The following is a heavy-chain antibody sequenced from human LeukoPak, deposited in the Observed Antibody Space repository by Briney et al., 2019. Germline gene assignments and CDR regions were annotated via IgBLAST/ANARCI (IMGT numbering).Heavy chain of an antibody. D-gene: IGHD5-12*01. CDR1: GFTFDDYA. J-gene: IGHJ6*03. V-gene: IGHV3-43D*03. Sequence: PGGSLRLSCAASGFTFDDYAMHWVRQAPGKGLEWVSLITWDAGSTYYADSVKGRFTISRDNAKNTLYLQMNSLRAEDTAVYYCARGSRAIVTTKFARGRYMDVWGKGTTVTVSS. CDR2: ITWDAGST. CDR3: ARGSRAIVTTKFARGRYMDV.